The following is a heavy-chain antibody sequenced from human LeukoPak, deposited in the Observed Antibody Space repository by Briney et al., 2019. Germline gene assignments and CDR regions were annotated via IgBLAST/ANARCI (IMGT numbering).Heavy chain of an antibody. CDR3: ARTPEGYCSSTSCQPTDYYYYCGMDV. CDR1: GGTFSSYA. V-gene: IGHV1-69*04. Sequence: GSSVKVSCKASGGTFSSYAISWVRQSPGQELEWLSRIIPILGIANYVKKFQGRVTITADKSTSTAYMELSSLRSEDTAVYYCARTPEGYCSSTSCQPTDYYYYCGMDVWGQGTTVTVSS. J-gene: IGHJ6*02. CDR2: IIPILGIA. D-gene: IGHD2-2*01.